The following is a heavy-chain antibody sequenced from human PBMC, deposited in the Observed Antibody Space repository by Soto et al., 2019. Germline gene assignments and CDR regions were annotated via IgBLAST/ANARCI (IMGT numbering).Heavy chain of an antibody. D-gene: IGHD3-10*01. CDR2: ISGSGGST. CDR3: ASMVRGVISAFDI. V-gene: IGHV3-23*01. CDR1: GFTFSSYA. Sequence: EVQLLESGGGLVQPGGSLRLSCAASGFTFSSYAMSWVRQAPGKGLEWVSAISGSGGSTYYADSVKGRFTISRDNSKNTLYLQMNSLRAEDTAVYYCASMVRGVISAFDIWGQGTMVTVSS. J-gene: IGHJ3*02.